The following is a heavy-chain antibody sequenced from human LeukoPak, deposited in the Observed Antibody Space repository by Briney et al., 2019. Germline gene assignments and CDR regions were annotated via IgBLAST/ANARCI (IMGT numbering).Heavy chain of an antibody. CDR3: ARLTMVRGVIRYFDY. J-gene: IGHJ4*02. CDR1: GFTFSSYN. CDR2: ISSSSSYI. V-gene: IGHV3-21*01. Sequence: PGGSLRLSCAASGFTFSSYNMTWVRQAPGKGLEWVSSISSSSSYIYYADSVKGRFTISRDNAKNSLYLQMNSLRAEDTAVYYCARLTMVRGVIRYFDYWGQGTLVTVSS. D-gene: IGHD3-10*01.